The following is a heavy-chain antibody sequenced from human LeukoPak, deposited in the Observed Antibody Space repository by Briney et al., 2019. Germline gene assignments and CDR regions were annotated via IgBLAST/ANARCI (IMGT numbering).Heavy chain of an antibody. CDR2: IKQDGSEK. CDR3: ARDLSYYTSGSFGY. CDR1: GFTFSSYL. Sequence: PGGSLRLSCAASGFTFSSYLMSWVRQAPGKGLQWVANIKQDGSEKYYVDSVKGRFTISRDNAKNSLYLQMNSLRAEDTAVYYCARDLSYYTSGSFGYWGQGTLVTVSS. J-gene: IGHJ4*02. V-gene: IGHV3-7*01. D-gene: IGHD3-10*01.